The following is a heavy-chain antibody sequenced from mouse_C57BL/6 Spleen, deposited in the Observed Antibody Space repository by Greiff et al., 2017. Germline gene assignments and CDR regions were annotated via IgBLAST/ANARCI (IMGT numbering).Heavy chain of an antibody. CDR1: GYTFTNYW. V-gene: IGHV1-63*01. J-gene: IGHJ1*03. CDR2: IYPGGGYT. CDR3: ARRCYGSNFTDWYFDV. Sequence: QVQLQQSGAELVRPGTSVKMSCKASGYTFTNYWIGWAKQRPGHGLEWIGDIYPGGGYTNYNEKFKGKATLTADNSSSTAYMQFSSLTSEDSAIYYGARRCYGSNFTDWYFDVWGTGTTVTVSS. D-gene: IGHD1-1*01.